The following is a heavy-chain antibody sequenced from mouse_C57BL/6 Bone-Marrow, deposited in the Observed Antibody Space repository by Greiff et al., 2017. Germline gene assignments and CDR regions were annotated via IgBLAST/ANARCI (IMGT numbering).Heavy chain of an antibody. V-gene: IGHV5-16*01. J-gene: IGHJ4*01. CDR2: INYDGSST. CDR1: GFTFSDYY. D-gene: IGHD2-10*02. CDR3: ARETLGVWMDY. Sequence: VKLVESEGGLVQPGSSMKLSCTASGFTFSDYYMAWVRQVPEKGLEWVANINYDGSSTYYLDSLKSRFIISRDNAKNILYLQMSSLKSEDTATYYCARETLGVWMDYWGQGTSVTVSS.